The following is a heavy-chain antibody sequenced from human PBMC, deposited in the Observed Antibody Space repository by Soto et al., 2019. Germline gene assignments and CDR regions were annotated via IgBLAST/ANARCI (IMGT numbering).Heavy chain of an antibody. J-gene: IGHJ5*02. D-gene: IGHD5-12*01. CDR2: IYYSGST. CDR3: AREKGGGYDHRWFDP. CDR1: GGSISSGGYY. Sequence: SETLSLTCTVSGGSISSGGYYWSWIRQHPGKGLEWIGYIYYSGSTYYNPSLKSRVTISVDTSKNQFSLKLSSVTAADTAVYYCAREKGGGYDHRWFDPWGQGTLVTAPQ. V-gene: IGHV4-31*03.